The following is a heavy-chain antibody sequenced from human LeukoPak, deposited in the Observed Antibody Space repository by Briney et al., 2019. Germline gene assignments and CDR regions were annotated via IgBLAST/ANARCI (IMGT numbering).Heavy chain of an antibody. J-gene: IGHJ5*02. CDR1: GGSISSSSYY. D-gene: IGHD6-13*01. V-gene: IGHV4-39*07. CDR2: IYYSGST. CDR3: ARSNPQRHSSSWWRGNWFDP. Sequence: SETLSLTCTVSGGSISSSSYYWGWIRQPPAKGLEWIGNIYYSGSTYYNPSLKSRVTISVDTSKNQFSLKLSSVTAADTAVYYYARSNPQRHSSSWWRGNWFDPWGQGTLVTVSS.